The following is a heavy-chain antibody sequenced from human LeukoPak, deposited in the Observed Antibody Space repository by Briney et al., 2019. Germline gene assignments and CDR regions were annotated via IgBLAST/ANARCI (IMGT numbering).Heavy chain of an antibody. J-gene: IGHJ5*02. CDR2: IIPILGIA. V-gene: IGHV1-69*04. D-gene: IGHD3-10*01. CDR3: ARVGRGVISFDWFDP. CDR1: GGTFGSYA. Sequence: SVKVSCKASGGTFGSYAISWVRQAPGQGLEWMGRIIPILGIANYAQKFQGRVMITADKSTSTAYMELSSLRPEDTAVYYCARVGRGVISFDWFDPWGQGTLVTVSS.